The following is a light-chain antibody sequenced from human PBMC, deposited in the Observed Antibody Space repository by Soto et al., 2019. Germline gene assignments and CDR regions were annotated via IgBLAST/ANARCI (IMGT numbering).Light chain of an antibody. Sequence: SALTQPASVSGSPGQSITISCTGASSDIGAYNYVSWCQQHPGKAPKLMIYDVSNRPSGISDRFSGSKSGNTASLTISGLQAEDEADYFCSSYTSSSTYVFGTGTKVTVL. J-gene: IGLJ1*01. V-gene: IGLV2-14*01. CDR3: SSYTSSSTYV. CDR2: DVS. CDR1: SSDIGAYNY.